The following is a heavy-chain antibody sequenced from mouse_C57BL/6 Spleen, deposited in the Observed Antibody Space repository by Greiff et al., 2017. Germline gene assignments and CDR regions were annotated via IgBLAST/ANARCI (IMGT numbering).Heavy chain of an antibody. D-gene: IGHD1-1*01. CDR3: SRSTTVVGYWYFDV. V-gene: IGHV1-39*01. Sequence: LVEPGASVKIPCTASGYSFTDYNMNWVKQSKGKSLEWIGVINPNYGTTSYNQKFKGKATLTVDQSSSTAYMQLISLTSEDSAVYYCSRSTTVVGYWYFDVWGTGTTVTVSS. CDR1: GYSFTDYN. CDR2: INPNYGTT. J-gene: IGHJ1*03.